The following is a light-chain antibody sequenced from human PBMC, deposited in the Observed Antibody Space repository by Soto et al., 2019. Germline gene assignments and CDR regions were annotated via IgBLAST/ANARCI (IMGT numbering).Light chain of an antibody. CDR1: QSINSL. V-gene: IGKV1-5*01. Sequence: DIQMTQSPSTLSASVGDRVTITCRASQSINSLLAWYQQKPGKAPKLLIFDASSLESGVPSRFSGSGSGTEFTLTISSLQPDDFATYYCQQFRSFPITFGQGTRLEIK. J-gene: IGKJ5*01. CDR3: QQFRSFPIT. CDR2: DAS.